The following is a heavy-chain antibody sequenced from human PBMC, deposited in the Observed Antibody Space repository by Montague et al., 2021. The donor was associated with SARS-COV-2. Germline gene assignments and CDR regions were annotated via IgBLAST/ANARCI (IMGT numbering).Heavy chain of an antibody. Sequence: ETLSLTCTVSGGSINNYYWSWTRQPPGRGLEWIGYIYYSGSTEXSPSLKSRVTMSIDTSKNQFSLRLNSVTAADTAVYFCARTTYFDLASIYYYVKDVWGLGTTVTVSS. V-gene: IGHV4-59*08. D-gene: IGHD3-9*01. CDR3: ARTTYFDLASIYYYVKDV. J-gene: IGHJ6*02. CDR2: IYYSGST. CDR1: GGSINNYY.